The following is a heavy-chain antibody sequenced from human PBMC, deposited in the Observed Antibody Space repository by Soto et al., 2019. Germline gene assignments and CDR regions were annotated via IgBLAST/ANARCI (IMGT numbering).Heavy chain of an antibody. D-gene: IGHD6-13*01. CDR1: GFTFDDYA. Sequence: SLRLSCAASGFTFDDYAMHWVRQAPGKGLEWVSGISWTSGSIGYAASVKGRFTISRDNAKNSLYLQMNSLRVEDTALYYCAKELRRHNSSPGWFDPWGQGTLVTVSS. V-gene: IGHV3-9*01. J-gene: IGHJ5*02. CDR3: AKELRRHNSSPGWFDP. CDR2: ISWTSGSI.